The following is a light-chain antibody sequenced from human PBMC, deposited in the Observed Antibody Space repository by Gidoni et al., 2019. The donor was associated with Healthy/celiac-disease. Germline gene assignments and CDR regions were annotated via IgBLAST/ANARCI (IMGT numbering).Light chain of an antibody. Sequence: EIVMTQSPATLSVSPGERATLSCRASQSVSSNLAWYQQKPGHAPRLLIYGASTRATGIPARFSGSGSGTEFTLTISSLQSEDFAVYYCQQYNTWPRLTFGGXTKVEIK. CDR3: QQYNTWPRLT. J-gene: IGKJ4*01. V-gene: IGKV3-15*01. CDR2: GAS. CDR1: QSVSSN.